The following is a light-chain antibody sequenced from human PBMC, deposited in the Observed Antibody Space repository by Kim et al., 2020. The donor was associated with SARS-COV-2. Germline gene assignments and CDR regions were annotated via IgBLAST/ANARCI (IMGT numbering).Light chain of an antibody. J-gene: IGKJ2*01. Sequence: PASISCRSRQSLVHSDGKTSLSWLQQRPGQPPRLLIYKVSRRFSGVPDRFSGSGAGTDFTLKISRVEAEDVGVYYCMQATQFPPYTFGQGTKLEI. V-gene: IGKV2-24*01. CDR1: QSLVHSDGKTS. CDR2: KVS. CDR3: MQATQFPPYT.